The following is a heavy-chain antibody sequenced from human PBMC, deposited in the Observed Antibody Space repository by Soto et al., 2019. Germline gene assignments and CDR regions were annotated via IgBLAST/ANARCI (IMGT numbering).Heavy chain of an antibody. D-gene: IGHD5-18*01. CDR1: GGTFSSYT. J-gene: IGHJ6*03. V-gene: IGHV1-69*04. CDR3: ARDITSLPMTAMVTSYFYYYYMDV. CDR2: IIPILGIA. Sequence: ASVKVSCKASGGTFSSYTISWVRQAPGQGLEWMGRIIPILGIANYAQKFQGRVTITADKSTSTAYMELSSLRSEDTAVYYCARDITSLPMTAMVTSYFYYYYMDVWGKGTTVTVSS.